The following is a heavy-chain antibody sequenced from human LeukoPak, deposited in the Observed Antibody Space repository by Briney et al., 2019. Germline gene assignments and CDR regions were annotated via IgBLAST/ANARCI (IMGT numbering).Heavy chain of an antibody. D-gene: IGHD6-19*01. CDR1: GFTFSNYD. CDR3: AIREMYSSGWCLGY. Sequence: GGSLRLSCAASGFTFSNYDMSWVRQAPGKGLEWVSAISGSGGSTYYADSVKGRFTISRDNSKNTLYLQMNSLRAEDTALYYCAIREMYSSGWCLGYWGQGTLVTVSS. J-gene: IGHJ4*02. V-gene: IGHV3-23*01. CDR2: ISGSGGST.